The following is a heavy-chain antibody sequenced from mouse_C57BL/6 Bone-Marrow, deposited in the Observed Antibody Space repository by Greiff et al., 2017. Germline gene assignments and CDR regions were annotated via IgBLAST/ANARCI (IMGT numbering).Heavy chain of an antibody. J-gene: IGHJ2*01. CDR2: INPSSGYT. CDR1: GYTFTSYW. Sequence: VQLQESGAELAKPGASVKLSCKASGYTFTSYWMHWVKQRPGQGLEWIGYINPSSGYTKYNQKFKEQATLTADKSSSTAYMQLSSLTYEDSAVYYCARRSGYFNFDYWGQGTTLTVSS. D-gene: IGHD2-3*01. V-gene: IGHV1-7*01. CDR3: ARRSGYFNFDY.